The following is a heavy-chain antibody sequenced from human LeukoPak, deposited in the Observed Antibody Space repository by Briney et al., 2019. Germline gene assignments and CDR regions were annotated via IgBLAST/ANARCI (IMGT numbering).Heavy chain of an antibody. CDR1: GGSISSSSYY. D-gene: IGHD1-14*01. V-gene: IGHV4-39*01. J-gene: IGHJ5*02. Sequence: SETLSLTCTVSGGSISSSSYYWRWIRQPPGKGLEWIGSIYYSGSTYYNPSLKSRVTISVDTSKNQFSLKLSSVTAADTAVYYCARGYNPNWFDPWGQGTLVTVSS. CDR2: IYYSGST. CDR3: ARGYNPNWFDP.